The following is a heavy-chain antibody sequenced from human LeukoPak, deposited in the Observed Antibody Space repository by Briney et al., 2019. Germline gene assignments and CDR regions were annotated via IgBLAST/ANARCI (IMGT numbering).Heavy chain of an antibody. CDR3: ARVSGPGMNEYFYL. V-gene: IGHV3-74*01. J-gene: IGHJ1*01. CDR1: GFTFSEAW. Sequence: GGSLRLSCAASGFTFSEAWMHWVRQAPGKGLVWVSRINNDGSFTKYADSVKGRFTISRDNAKNTLSLQMNSLRAEDTAVYSCARVSGPGMNEYFYLGGQGTLVTVSS. D-gene: IGHD3-10*01. CDR2: INNDGSFT.